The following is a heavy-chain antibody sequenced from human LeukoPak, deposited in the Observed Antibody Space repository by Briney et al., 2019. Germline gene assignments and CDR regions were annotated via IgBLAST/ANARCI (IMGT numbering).Heavy chain of an antibody. V-gene: IGHV3-23*01. J-gene: IGHJ6*02. CDR1: GFTFTSSA. CDR3: AKSKCTTTCYGGDV. D-gene: IGHD2-2*01. Sequence: GVSLRLSCAASGFTFTSSAMTWVRHAPGKGPEWVSPITVSGGSTYYADSVRGRFTISRDNSKNTLYLQMSSLRAEDTAVYYCAKSKCTTTCYGGDVWGQGTTVTVS. CDR2: ITVSGGST.